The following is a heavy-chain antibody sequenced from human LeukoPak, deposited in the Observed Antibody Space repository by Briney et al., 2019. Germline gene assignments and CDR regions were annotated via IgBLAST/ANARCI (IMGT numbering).Heavy chain of an antibody. CDR1: GFTFSTYG. J-gene: IGHJ4*02. CDR3: APLAVAGPGFDY. CDR2: VSRSGGST. V-gene: IGHV3-23*01. D-gene: IGHD6-19*01. Sequence: GGSLRLSRAASGFTFSTYGMSWVRQAPGKGLEWVSSVSRSGGSTYYADSVKGRFTISRDNSKNTLDLQMNSLRAEDTAVYCCAPLAVAGPGFDYWGQGTLVTVSS.